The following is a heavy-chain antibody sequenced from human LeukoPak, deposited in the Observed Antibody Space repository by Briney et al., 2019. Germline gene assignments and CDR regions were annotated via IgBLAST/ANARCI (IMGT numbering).Heavy chain of an antibody. CDR1: GFTFSDYG. CDR3: ARSSLGIAAAGDFDY. CDR2: ISYDGSNP. V-gene: IGHV3-30*03. J-gene: IGHJ4*02. Sequence: GRSLRLSCAASGFTFSDYGMHWVRQAPGKGLEWVAVISYDGSNPYYADSVQGRLTISRDNSKNTLYLQMNGLRLEDTAVYFCARSSLGIAAAGDFDYWGQGTLVTVSS. D-gene: IGHD6-13*01.